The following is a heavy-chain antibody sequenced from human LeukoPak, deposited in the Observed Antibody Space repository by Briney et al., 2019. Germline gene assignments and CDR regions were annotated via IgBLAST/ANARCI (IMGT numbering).Heavy chain of an antibody. Sequence: PGGSLRLSCAASGFIFSNAWMTWVRQAPGKGLEWVGLIKSRGNGETTDYIAPVKGRFTISRDDSKNMLYLQMNSLKTEDTAVYYCTTIIYPPPSDAFDIWGQGTMATVSS. V-gene: IGHV3-15*01. CDR2: IKSRGNGETT. CDR3: TTIIYPPPSDAFDI. CDR1: GFIFSNAW. J-gene: IGHJ3*02. D-gene: IGHD3-10*01.